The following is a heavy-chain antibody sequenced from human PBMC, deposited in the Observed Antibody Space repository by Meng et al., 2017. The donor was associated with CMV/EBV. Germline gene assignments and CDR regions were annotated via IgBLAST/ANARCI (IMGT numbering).Heavy chain of an antibody. CDR3: ARSESSLRMPAILY. CDR2: INPNSGGT. CDR1: GYTFTGYY. Sequence: ASVKVSCKASGYTFTGYYMHWVRQAPGQGLEWMGWINPNSGGTNYAQKFQGRVTMTRDTSISTAYMELSRLRSDDTAVYYCARSESSLRMPAILYWGQGTLVTVSS. V-gene: IGHV1-2*02. D-gene: IGHD2/OR15-2a*01. J-gene: IGHJ4*02.